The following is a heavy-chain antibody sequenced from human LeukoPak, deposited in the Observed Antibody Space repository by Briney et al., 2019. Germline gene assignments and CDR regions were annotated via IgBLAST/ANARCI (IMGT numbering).Heavy chain of an antibody. Sequence: QAGGSLRLSCAASGFTFSSYPMHWVRQAPGKGVERVAVISYDGSNKYYADSVKGRFTISRDKSKNTYLQMNSLRTEDTAVYFCAKDGRTGYPFDYWGRGTLVTVSS. CDR2: ISYDGSNK. CDR1: GFTFSSYP. CDR3: AKDGRTGYPFDY. J-gene: IGHJ4*02. V-gene: IGHV3-30*04. D-gene: IGHD5-12*01.